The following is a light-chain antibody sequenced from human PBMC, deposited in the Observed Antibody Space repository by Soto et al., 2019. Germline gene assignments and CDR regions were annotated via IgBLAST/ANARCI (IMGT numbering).Light chain of an antibody. CDR3: QHYGASPKYT. CDR1: QSISSSS. J-gene: IGKJ2*01. CDR2: GAS. Sequence: EIVMTQSPATLSVSPGERATLSCRASQSISSSSLAWYQQRPGQAPSLLIYGASRRATGIPDRFSGSGSGTDFTLTITRLEPEDFAVYYCQHYGASPKYTFGQGTKLEIK. V-gene: IGKV3-20*01.